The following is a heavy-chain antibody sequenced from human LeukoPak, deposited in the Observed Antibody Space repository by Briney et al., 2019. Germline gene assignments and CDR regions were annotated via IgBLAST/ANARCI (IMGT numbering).Heavy chain of an antibody. CDR3: ALASPHYYDSSGYYGY. J-gene: IGHJ4*02. CDR1: GGSISSGSYY. V-gene: IGHV4-61*02. D-gene: IGHD3-22*01. Sequence: SETLSLTCTVSGGSISSGSYYWSWIRQPAGKGLEWIGRIYTSGSTNYNPSLKSRVTISVDTSKNQFSLKLSSVTAADTAVYYCALASPHYYDSSGYYGYWGQGTLVTVSS. CDR2: IYTSGST.